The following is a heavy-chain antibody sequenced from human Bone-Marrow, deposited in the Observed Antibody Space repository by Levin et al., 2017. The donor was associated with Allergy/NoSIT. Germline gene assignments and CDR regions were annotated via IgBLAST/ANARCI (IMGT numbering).Heavy chain of an antibody. J-gene: IGHJ6*02. V-gene: IGHV3-30*18. CDR1: GFAFSSYG. Sequence: GGSLRLSCAASGFAFSSYGMHWVRQAPGRGQGWVATIPNDGLKKYNGDSLKGRLPISADSSKTRLYLQMNTLGPADTAVYYCAKNELMLSWEGMGVWGQGTMVTVSS. CDR3: AKNELMLSWEGMGV. D-gene: IGHD2-8*01. CDR2: IPNDGLKK.